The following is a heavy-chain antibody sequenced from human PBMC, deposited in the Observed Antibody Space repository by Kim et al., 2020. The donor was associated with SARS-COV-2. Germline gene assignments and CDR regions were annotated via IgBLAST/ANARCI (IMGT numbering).Heavy chain of an antibody. J-gene: IGHJ3*02. Sequence: THYNTTTKQRVTIPVETSKDQFSLKLSSVTAADTAVNYCARLSSGDAFDIWGQGTMVTVSS. CDR3: ARLSSGDAFDI. V-gene: IGHV4-39*01. CDR2: T. D-gene: IGHD6-19*01.